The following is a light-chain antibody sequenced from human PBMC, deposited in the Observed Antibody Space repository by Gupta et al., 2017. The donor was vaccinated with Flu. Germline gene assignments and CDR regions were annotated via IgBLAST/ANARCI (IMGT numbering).Light chain of an antibody. CDR2: SAS. V-gene: IGKV3-20*01. CDR3: HQYGNSPKA. J-gene: IGKJ1*01. CDR1: QTIRSNY. Sequence: GTLSLSPGDSATLSCRTRQTIRSNYVAWYQQRPGQVPRLLIYSASRRDTGIPDRFSGSGSGTDFTLVISRVEPGDSATYFCHQYGNSPKAFGQGTKVEVK.